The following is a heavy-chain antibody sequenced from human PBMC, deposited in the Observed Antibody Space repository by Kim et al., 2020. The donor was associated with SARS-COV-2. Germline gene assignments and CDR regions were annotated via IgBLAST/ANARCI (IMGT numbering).Heavy chain of an antibody. CDR2: ISSNGADP. V-gene: IGHV3-64*02. D-gene: IGHD2-2*01. CDR3: AREGRHCSGTACYLFDY. J-gene: IGHJ4*02. CDR1: GFIFSTYA. Sequence: GGSLRLSCAASGFIFSTYAMHWVRQAPGKGPEYVSAISSNGADPYYADSVKRRFTISRDNFKNMLYLQMGSLRAEDMAVYYCAREGRHCSGTACYLFDYWGQGTLVTVSS.